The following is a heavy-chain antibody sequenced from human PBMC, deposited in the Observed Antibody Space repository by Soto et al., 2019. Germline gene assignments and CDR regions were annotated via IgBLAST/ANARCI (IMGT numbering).Heavy chain of an antibody. D-gene: IGHD2-8*02. V-gene: IGHV4-34*01. CDR1: GGSFSGYS. CDR3: ARDKITGLCDY. J-gene: IGHJ4*02. CDR2: INHSGST. Sequence: QVQLQQWGAGLLKPSETLSLTCAVYGGSFSGYSWTWIRQPPGTGLEWIGEINHSGSTNYNPSLKGRVTISVDTSKNHFYLKLTSVTAADTAVYYCARDKITGLCDYWGQGTLVTVSS.